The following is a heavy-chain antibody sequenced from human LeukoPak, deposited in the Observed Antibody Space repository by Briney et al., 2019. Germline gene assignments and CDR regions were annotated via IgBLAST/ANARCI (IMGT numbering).Heavy chain of an antibody. Sequence: SETLSLTCTGSGGSLSSYYGRWIRQPAGKGLEWLGRIYTSGSTNYNPSLKSRVTMSVDTSKNQFSLKLSSVTAADTAVYYCARGIVVVPAATGYFDYWGQGTLVTVSS. J-gene: IGHJ4*02. CDR2: IYTSGST. D-gene: IGHD2-2*01. CDR1: GGSLSSYY. V-gene: IGHV4-4*07. CDR3: ARGIVVVPAATGYFDY.